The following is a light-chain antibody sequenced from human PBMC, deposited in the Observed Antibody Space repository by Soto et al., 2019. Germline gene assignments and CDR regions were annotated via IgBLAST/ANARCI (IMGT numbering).Light chain of an antibody. CDR1: KLGEKY. V-gene: IGLV3-1*01. CDR2: QDN. Sequence: SYELTQTPSVSVSPGQTATITCSGDKLGEKYACWYQQKPGQSPVLVIYQDNKRPSGIPERFSGSNSGNTATLTISGTQAMDEADYYCQAWDSSTVVFGGGTKVTVL. CDR3: QAWDSSTVV. J-gene: IGLJ2*01.